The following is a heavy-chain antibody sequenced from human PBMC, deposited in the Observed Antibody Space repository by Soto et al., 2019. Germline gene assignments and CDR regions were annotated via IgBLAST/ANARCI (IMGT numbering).Heavy chain of an antibody. CDR1: GFTVISNY. Sequence: GGSLRLSCASSGFTVISNYMNWVRQAPGKGLEWVSIIYSDGTTSYADSVKGRFTISRDNFKNTLHLQMNSLRAEDTAVYYCAKDSGGVDTAMVNYFDYWGQGTLVTVSS. V-gene: IGHV3-53*05. CDR2: IYSDGTT. D-gene: IGHD5-18*01. CDR3: AKDSGGVDTAMVNYFDY. J-gene: IGHJ4*02.